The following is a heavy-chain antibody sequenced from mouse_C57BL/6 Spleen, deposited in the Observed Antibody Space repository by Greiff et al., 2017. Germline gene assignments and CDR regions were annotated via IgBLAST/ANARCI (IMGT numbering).Heavy chain of an antibody. D-gene: IGHD2-5*01. CDR2: IDPSDSYT. CDR3: ARRWGYSNYAMDY. CDR1: GYTFTSYW. V-gene: IGHV1-50*01. J-gene: IGHJ4*01. Sequence: QVQLQQPGAELVKPGASVKLSCKASGYTFTSYWMQWVKQRPGQGLEWIGEIDPSDSYTNYNQKFKGKATLTVATSSSTAYMQLSSLTSADSAVYYCARRWGYSNYAMDYWGQGTSVTVSS.